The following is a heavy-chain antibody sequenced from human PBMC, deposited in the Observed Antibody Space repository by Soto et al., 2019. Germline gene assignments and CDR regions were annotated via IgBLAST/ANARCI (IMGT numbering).Heavy chain of an antibody. V-gene: IGHV3-9*01. J-gene: IGHJ1*01. D-gene: IGHD2-2*01. Sequence: EVQLVESGGGLVQPGRSLRLSCAASGFTFDDYAMHWVRQAPGKGLEWVSGISWNSGSIGYADSVKGRFTISRDNSKNTLYLQMNSLRAEDTAVYYCAKDRRYCSSTSCRAEYFQHWGQGTLVTVSS. CDR3: AKDRRYCSSTSCRAEYFQH. CDR1: GFTFDDYA. CDR2: ISWNSGSI.